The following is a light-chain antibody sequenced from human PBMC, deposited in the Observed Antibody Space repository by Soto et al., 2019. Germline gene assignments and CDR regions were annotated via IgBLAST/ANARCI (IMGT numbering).Light chain of an antibody. CDR2: DVS. J-gene: IGLJ1*01. V-gene: IGLV2-14*01. CDR3: SSHTSSSTPRYV. Sequence: QSALTQPASVSGSPGQSITISCTGISSDGADYNYVSWYQQHPGKAPKLMIYDVSNRPSGISNRFSGSKSGYTASLTISGLQAEDEADYYCSSHTSSSTPRYVFGTGTKVTVL. CDR1: SSDGADYNY.